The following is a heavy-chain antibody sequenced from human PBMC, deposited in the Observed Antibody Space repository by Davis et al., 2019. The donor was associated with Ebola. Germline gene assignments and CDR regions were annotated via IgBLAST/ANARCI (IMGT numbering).Heavy chain of an antibody. CDR1: GFTLSDYY. CDR2: ISSSGSTL. J-gene: IGHJ3*02. Sequence: LSLTCAASGFTLSDYYMCWIRHAPGKGLEWVSYISSSGSTLYYADSMKGRFTISRDNAKNSLFLQMNSLRAEETAVYYCAAADIVVVVDGTSYPHAFDNWGQGTVVTVSS. CDR3: AAADIVVVVDGTSYPHAFDN. V-gene: IGHV3-11*04. D-gene: IGHD2-15*01.